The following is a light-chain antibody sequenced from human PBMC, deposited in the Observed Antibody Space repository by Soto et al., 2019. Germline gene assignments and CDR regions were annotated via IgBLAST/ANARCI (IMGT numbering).Light chain of an antibody. CDR1: SSDVGGYKF. Sequence: QSVLTQPPSAFGSPGQSVTISCTGTSSDVGGYKFVSWYQQHPGKAPKLIIYEVTQRPSGVPDRFSASKSGDTASLTVSGLRAEDEADYYCASYAGSNMGVFGSGTKVTVL. CDR3: ASYAGSNMGV. CDR2: EVT. J-gene: IGLJ1*01. V-gene: IGLV2-8*01.